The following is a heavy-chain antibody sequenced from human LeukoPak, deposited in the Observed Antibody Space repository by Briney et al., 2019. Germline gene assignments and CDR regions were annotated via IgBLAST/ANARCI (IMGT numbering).Heavy chain of an antibody. CDR1: GGSISSYY. Sequence: SETLSLTCTVSGGSISSYYWSWIRQPPGKGLEWIGYIYYSGSTNYNPSLKSRVTISVDTSKNQFSLKLSSVTAADTAVYYCASKSTDHGELRFDYWGQGTLVTVSS. CDR3: ASKSTDHGELRFDY. V-gene: IGHV4-59*01. CDR2: IYYSGST. D-gene: IGHD4-17*01. J-gene: IGHJ4*02.